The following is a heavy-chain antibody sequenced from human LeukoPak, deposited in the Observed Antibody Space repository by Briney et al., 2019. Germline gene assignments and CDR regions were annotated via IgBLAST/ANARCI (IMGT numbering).Heavy chain of an antibody. CDR2: IYTSGST. V-gene: IGHV4-4*07. Sequence: SETLSLTCTVSGGSISSYYWSWIRQPAGKGLEWIGRIYTSGSTNYNPSLKSRVTMSVDTSKNQLSLKLSSVTAADTAVYYCARVGYDSSGYPFDYWGQGTLVTVSS. CDR1: GGSISSYY. J-gene: IGHJ4*02. D-gene: IGHD3-22*01. CDR3: ARVGYDSSGYPFDY.